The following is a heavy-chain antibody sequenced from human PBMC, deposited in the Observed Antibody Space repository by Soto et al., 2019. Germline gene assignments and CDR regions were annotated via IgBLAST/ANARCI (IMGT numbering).Heavy chain of an antibody. CDR1: GGTFSSYA. J-gene: IGHJ6*02. Sequence: QVQLVQSGAEVKKPGSSVKVSCKASGGTFSSYASSWVRQAPGQGLEWMGGIIPIFGTANYAQKFQGRVTITADESTRTAYIELSSLRSEDTAVYYCASHSYGYFPHYYHGMDVWGQGTTVTVSS. V-gene: IGHV1-69*12. CDR3: ASHSYGYFPHYYHGMDV. CDR2: IIPIFGTA. D-gene: IGHD5-18*01.